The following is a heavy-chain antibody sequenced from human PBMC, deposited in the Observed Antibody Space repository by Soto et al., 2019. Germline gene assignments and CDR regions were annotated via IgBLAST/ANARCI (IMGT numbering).Heavy chain of an antibody. CDR2: INAGNGNT. D-gene: IGHD4-17*01. CDR3: ARAVSYGDYPFVGY. CDR1: GYSLTSYA. V-gene: IGHV1-3*01. J-gene: IGHJ4*02. Sequence: XSVKVACTAPGYSLTSYAVHWVRQAPGQRLEWMGWINAGNGNTKYSQKFQGRVTITRDTSASTAYMELSSLRSEDTAVHYCARAVSYGDYPFVGYWGQGTLVTVSS.